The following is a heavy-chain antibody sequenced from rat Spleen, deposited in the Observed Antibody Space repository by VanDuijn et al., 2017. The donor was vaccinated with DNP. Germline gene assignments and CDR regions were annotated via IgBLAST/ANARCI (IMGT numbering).Heavy chain of an antibody. Sequence: EVQLVESGGGLVQPGRSLKLSCAASGFIFRNYWMTWIRQAPGKGLEWVASISNTGDNTYYSDSVKGRFTISRDNAKSTLYLQMDSLRSEDTATYYCARPSFDYWGQGVMVTVSS. CDR1: GFIFRNYW. J-gene: IGHJ2*01. V-gene: IGHV5-31*01. CDR3: ARPSFDY. CDR2: ISNTGDNT.